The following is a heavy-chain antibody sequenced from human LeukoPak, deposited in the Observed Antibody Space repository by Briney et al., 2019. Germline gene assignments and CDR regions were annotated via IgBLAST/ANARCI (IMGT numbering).Heavy chain of an antibody. Sequence: GGSLRLSWAASGFTFSSYSMNLVRQAPGKGLVWVSRINSDGSSTSYADSVKGRFTISRDNAKNTLYLQMNSLRAEDTAVYYCARDYYDSSGYYSFDYWGQGTLVTVSS. V-gene: IGHV3-74*01. J-gene: IGHJ4*02. CDR3: ARDYYDSSGYYSFDY. CDR2: INSDGSST. D-gene: IGHD3-22*01. CDR1: GFTFSSYS.